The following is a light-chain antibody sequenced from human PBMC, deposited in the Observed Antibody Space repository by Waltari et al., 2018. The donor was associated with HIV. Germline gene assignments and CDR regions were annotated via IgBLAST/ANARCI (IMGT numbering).Light chain of an antibody. CDR1: SSDVGSDNS. CDR2: DVR. V-gene: IGLV2-14*03. J-gene: IGLJ2*01. Sequence: QSALTQPAYVSGSPGQSITIPCPGTSSDVGSDNSAAWYQQHPGKAPKLMSYDVRHRPSGVSNRFSGSKSGNTASLTISGHQAEDEADYYCSSYTSSSVVFGGGTKLTVL. CDR3: SSYTSSSVV.